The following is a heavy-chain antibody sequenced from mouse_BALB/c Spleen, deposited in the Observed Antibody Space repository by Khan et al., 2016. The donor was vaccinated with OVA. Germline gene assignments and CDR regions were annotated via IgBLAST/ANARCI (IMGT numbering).Heavy chain of an antibody. J-gene: IGHJ3*01. CDR1: GYSFTSYY. CDR2: IDPFSGGI. CDR3: TRHGYFAWFTY. Sequence: VQLQQPGPELMKPGASVKISCKASGYSFTSYYIHWIMQSHGKSLEWIGYIDPFSGGITYNQKFKGKATLTVDKSSSTAYIYFSNLTSEDSAVYYCTRHGYFAWFTYWGQGTLVTVSA. V-gene: IGHV1S135*01. D-gene: IGHD2-3*01.